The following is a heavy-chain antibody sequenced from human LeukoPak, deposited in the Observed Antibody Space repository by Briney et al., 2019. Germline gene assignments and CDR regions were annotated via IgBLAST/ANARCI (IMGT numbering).Heavy chain of an antibody. CDR1: GFTFSTYS. Sequence: GGSLRLSCVASGFTFSTYSMTWVRQGPGKGVGWGSCIYTSGERTLYADSVKGRFTISRDNSKNTLYLQMSSLRTEDTAIYYCAKDVVPDSGWDLDYWGQGTLVTVSS. J-gene: IGHJ4*02. CDR3: AKDVVPDSGWDLDY. D-gene: IGHD6-19*01. CDR2: IYTSGERT. V-gene: IGHV3-23*01.